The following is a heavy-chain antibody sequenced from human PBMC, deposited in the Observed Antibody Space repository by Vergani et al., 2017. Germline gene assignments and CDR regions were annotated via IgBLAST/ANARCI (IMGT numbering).Heavy chain of an antibody. D-gene: IGHD4-17*01. Sequence: QVQLVESGGGVVQPGRSLRLSCAASGFTFSSYGMHWVRQAPGKGLEWVAVISYDGSNKYYADSVKGRFTISRDNYKTTLYLQVNSLRAEDTAVYYCAKDYGEYVQYYYYGMDVWGQGTTVTVSS. J-gene: IGHJ6*02. CDR2: ISYDGSNK. V-gene: IGHV3-30*18. CDR3: AKDYGEYVQYYYYGMDV. CDR1: GFTFSSYG.